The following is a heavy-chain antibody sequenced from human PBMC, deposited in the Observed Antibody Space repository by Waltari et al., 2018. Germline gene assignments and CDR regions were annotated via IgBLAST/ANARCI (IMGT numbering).Heavy chain of an antibody. J-gene: IGHJ6*02. CDR2: IKQDSSEK. CDR1: GFTFTSYW. V-gene: IGHV3-7*01. CDR3: ARSDTGGTYYYAMDV. D-gene: IGHD1-1*01. Sequence: EERLVESGGDLVQPGGSLRLSCSASGFTFTSYWMIWIRQAPGGGLEWGADIKQDSSEKHYVDSVKGRFTISKDNAKRSLYLQMNSLRVEDTAVYYCARSDTGGTYYYAMDVWGQGTTVTVS.